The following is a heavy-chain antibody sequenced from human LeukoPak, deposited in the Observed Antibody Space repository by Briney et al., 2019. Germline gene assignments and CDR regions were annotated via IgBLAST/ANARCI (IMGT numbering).Heavy chain of an antibody. J-gene: IGHJ4*02. CDR1: GFSFSSYG. CDR2: ITSSSSYI. D-gene: IGHD5-12*01. Sequence: GGSLTLSCAASGFSFSSYGMNWARRARGKGLEWVSSITSSSSYIYYADSVKGRFTVSRDNAKNSLYLQMNSLRAEDTAVYYCARGYNYAFYFWGQGTLVTVSS. CDR3: ARGYNYAFYF. V-gene: IGHV3-21*06.